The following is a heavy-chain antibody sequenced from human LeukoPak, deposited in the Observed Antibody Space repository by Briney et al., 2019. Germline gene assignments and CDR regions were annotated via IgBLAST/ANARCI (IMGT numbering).Heavy chain of an antibody. CDR1: GFTFSKAW. Sequence: GGSLRLSCAASGFTFSKAWMSWVRQAPGKGLEWVGRVKSKSDGGATDYAAPVKGRFTISRDDSKNTLYLQMNSLRAEDTAVYYCARDFRGYRYDEMGFDYWGQGTLVTVSS. J-gene: IGHJ4*02. D-gene: IGHD5-24*01. V-gene: IGHV3-15*05. CDR2: VKSKSDGGAT. CDR3: ARDFRGYRYDEMGFDY.